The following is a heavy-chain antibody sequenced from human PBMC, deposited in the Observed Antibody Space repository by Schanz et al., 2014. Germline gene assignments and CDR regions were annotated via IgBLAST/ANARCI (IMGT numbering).Heavy chain of an antibody. CDR2: ISSSSSYI. CDR1: GFAFSSYS. CDR3: AREEGWGRAAAGPKHYYYGMDV. J-gene: IGHJ6*02. D-gene: IGHD6-13*01. Sequence: QLVGSGGGLIQPGGSLRLSCTASGFAFSSYSMNWVRQAPGKGLEWVSSISSSSSYIYYADSVKGRFTISRDNAKNSLYLQMNSLRAEDTAVYYCAREEGWGRAAAGPKHYYYGMDVWGQGTTVTVSS. V-gene: IGHV3-21*01.